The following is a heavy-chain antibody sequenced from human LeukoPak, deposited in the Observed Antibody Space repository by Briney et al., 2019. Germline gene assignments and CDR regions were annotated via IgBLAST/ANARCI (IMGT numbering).Heavy chain of an antibody. CDR2: IYPVDSET. CDR3: ARQGAARPDFYYYYYMDV. Sequence: GESLKISCKVSGYSFTSYSIGWVRQMCVKGLEWMGIIYPVDSETSSSPYFQGQVTISADTSISTAYLQWSSLKASDTAMYYCARQGAARPDFYYYYYMDVWGKGTTVTVSS. V-gene: IGHV5-51*01. CDR1: GYSFTSYS. J-gene: IGHJ6*03. D-gene: IGHD6-6*01.